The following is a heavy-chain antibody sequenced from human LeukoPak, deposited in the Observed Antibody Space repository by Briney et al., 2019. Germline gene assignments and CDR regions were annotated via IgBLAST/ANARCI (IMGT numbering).Heavy chain of an antibody. J-gene: IGHJ4*02. CDR2: ISSSSSYI. V-gene: IGHV3-21*01. Sequence: PGGSLRLSCAASGFTFSSYSMNWVRQAPGKGLEWVSSISSSSSYIYYADSVKGRFTISRDNAKNSLYLQMNSLRAEDTAVYYCAREPSHYYDSSGSYYFGYWGQGTLVTVSS. CDR1: GFTFSSYS. D-gene: IGHD3-22*01. CDR3: AREPSHYYDSSGSYYFGY.